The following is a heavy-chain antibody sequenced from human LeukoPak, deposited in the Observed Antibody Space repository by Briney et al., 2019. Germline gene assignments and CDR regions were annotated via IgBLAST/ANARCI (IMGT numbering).Heavy chain of an antibody. CDR2: ISSSSSYI. V-gene: IGHV3-21*01. CDR1: GFTFSSYS. Sequence: GGSLRLSCAASGFTFSSYSMNWVRQALGKGLEWVSSISSSSSYIYYADSVKGRFTISRDNAKNSLYLQMNSLRAEDTAVYYCAREVDSSGYYLNYYFDYWGQGTLVTVSS. D-gene: IGHD3-22*01. J-gene: IGHJ4*02. CDR3: AREVDSSGYYLNYYFDY.